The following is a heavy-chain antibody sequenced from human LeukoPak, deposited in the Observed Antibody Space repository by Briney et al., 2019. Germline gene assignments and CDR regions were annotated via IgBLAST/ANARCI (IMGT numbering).Heavy chain of an antibody. CDR2: ISGSGGST. J-gene: IGHJ5*02. CDR3: ARDEYYYDSSGYHNWFDP. D-gene: IGHD3-22*01. Sequence: GGSLRLSCAASGFTFSSYGMSWVRQAPGKGLEWVSAISGSGGSTYYADSVKGRFTISRDNAKNSLYLQMNSLRAEDTALYYCARDEYYYDSSGYHNWFDPWGQGTLVTVSS. CDR1: GFTFSSYG. V-gene: IGHV3-23*01.